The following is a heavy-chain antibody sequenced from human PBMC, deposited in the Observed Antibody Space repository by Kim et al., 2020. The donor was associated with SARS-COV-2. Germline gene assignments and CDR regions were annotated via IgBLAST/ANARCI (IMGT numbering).Heavy chain of an antibody. CDR3: TTCFVTMVRGSKFYYYGMDV. Sequence: GGSLRLSCAASGFTFSNAWMSWVRQAPGKGLEWVGRIKSKTDGGTTDYAAPVKGRFTISRDDSKNTLYLQMNSLKTEDTAVYYCTTCFVTMVRGSKFYYYGMDVWGQGTTVTVSS. V-gene: IGHV3-15*01. CDR1: GFTFSNAW. D-gene: IGHD3-10*01. J-gene: IGHJ6*02. CDR2: IKSKTDGGTT.